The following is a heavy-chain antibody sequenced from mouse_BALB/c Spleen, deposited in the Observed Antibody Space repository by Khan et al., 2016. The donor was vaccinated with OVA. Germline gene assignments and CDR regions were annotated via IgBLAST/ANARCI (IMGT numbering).Heavy chain of an antibody. Sequence: VQLQQSGAELVKPGASVKLSCTASGFNIKDTHMHWVKQRPEQGLEWIGSIDPANDNSKYDPRFQGKATITADTSSNTAYLHLSSLTSEDTAVYYCAHAGTGGYFDYWGQGTTLTVSS. CDR1: GFNIKDTH. CDR2: IDPANDNS. D-gene: IGHD4-1*01. V-gene: IGHV14-3*02. CDR3: AHAGTGGYFDY. J-gene: IGHJ2*01.